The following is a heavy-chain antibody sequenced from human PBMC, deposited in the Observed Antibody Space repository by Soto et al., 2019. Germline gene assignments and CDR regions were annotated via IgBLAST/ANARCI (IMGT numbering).Heavy chain of an antibody. V-gene: IGHV1-2*04. D-gene: IGHD3-16*01. CDR3: ARDGGYSHGMDV. CDR1: GYTFTGYY. J-gene: IGHJ6*02. Sequence: ASVKVSCKASGYTFTGYYMHWVRQAPGQGLEWMGWINPNSGGTNYAQKFQGWVTMTRDTSISTAYMELRSLRSDDTAMYYCARDGGYSHGMDVWGQGTTVTVSS. CDR2: INPNSGGT.